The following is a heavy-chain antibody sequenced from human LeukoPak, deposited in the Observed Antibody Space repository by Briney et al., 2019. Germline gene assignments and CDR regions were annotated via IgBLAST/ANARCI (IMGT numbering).Heavy chain of an antibody. CDR3: ASSGMSGWFDP. CDR2: IYYSGST. Sequence: SETLSLTCTVSGGSISSYYWSWIRQPPGKGLEWIGYIYYSGSTYYNPSLKSRVTISVDTSKNQFSLKLSSVTAADTAVYYCASSGMSGWFDPWGQGTLVTVSS. D-gene: IGHD6-19*01. CDR1: GGSISSYY. J-gene: IGHJ5*02. V-gene: IGHV4-59*06.